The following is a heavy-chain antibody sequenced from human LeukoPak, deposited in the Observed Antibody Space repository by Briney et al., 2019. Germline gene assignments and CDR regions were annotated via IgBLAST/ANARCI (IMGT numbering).Heavy chain of an antibody. J-gene: IGHJ4*02. CDR3: ARADTSALTWIPYYFDY. D-gene: IGHD5-18*01. Sequence: GGSLRLSCAASGFTVSSNYMSWIRQAPGKGLEWVSYISSSGSTIYYADSVKGRFTISRDNAKNSLYLQMNSLRAEDTAVYYCARADTSALTWIPYYFDYWGQGTLVTVSS. V-gene: IGHV3-11*04. CDR2: ISSSGSTI. CDR1: GFTVSSNY.